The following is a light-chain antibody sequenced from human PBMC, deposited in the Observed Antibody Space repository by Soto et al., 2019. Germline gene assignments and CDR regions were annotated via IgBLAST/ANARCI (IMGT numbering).Light chain of an antibody. Sequence: QLVLTQSPSASASLGASVKITCTLSSGDLSYDIAGHQQQPEKGPRYMMKLSSDGSHSKGEGIPDRFSGSSSGAERYLTISSLQSEDEADYYCQSWDTGARVVFGGGTKVTVL. CDR1: SGDLSYD. CDR2: LSSDGSH. CDR3: QSWDTGARVV. V-gene: IGLV4-69*01. J-gene: IGLJ2*01.